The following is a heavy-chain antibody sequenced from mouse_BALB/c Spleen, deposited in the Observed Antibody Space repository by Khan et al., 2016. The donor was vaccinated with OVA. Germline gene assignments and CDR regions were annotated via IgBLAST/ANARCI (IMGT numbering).Heavy chain of an antibody. Sequence: QVQLKQSGPGLVAPSQSLSITCTVSGFSLTSYGVHWVRQPPGKGPEWLGVIWAGGSTNYNSALRSRLNINKDNSKSQVFLKVNSLQTDDTAMYYCVRFYDPYYAMDYWGQGTSVTVSS. CDR2: IWAGGST. J-gene: IGHJ4*01. CDR1: GFSLTSYG. D-gene: IGHD2-3*01. CDR3: VRFYDPYYAMDY. V-gene: IGHV2-9*02.